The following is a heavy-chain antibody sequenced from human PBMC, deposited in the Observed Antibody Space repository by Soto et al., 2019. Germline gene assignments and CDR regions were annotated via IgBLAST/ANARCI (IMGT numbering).Heavy chain of an antibody. CDR3: GRAVMVMEYCYGMDV. J-gene: IGHJ6*02. Sequence: QVQLVESGGGVVQPGRSLRLSCAASGFTFSSYGMHWVRQAPGKGLEWVAVIWYDGSNKYYADSVKGRFTISRDNSKNTLYLQMNSLRAEDTAVYYCGRAVMVMEYCYGMDVWGQGTTVTVSS. D-gene: IGHD5-18*01. CDR2: IWYDGSNK. V-gene: IGHV3-33*01. CDR1: GFTFSSYG.